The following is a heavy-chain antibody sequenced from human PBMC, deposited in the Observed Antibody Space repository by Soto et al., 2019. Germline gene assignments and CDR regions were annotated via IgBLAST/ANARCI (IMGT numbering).Heavy chain of an antibody. CDR3: ATAGIYPAAGYYYGMDV. CDR2: FDPEDGET. V-gene: IGHV1-24*01. CDR1: GYTLTELS. J-gene: IGHJ6*02. Sequence: ASLKVSCKVSGYTLTELSMHWVRQAPGKGLEWMGGFDPEDGETIYAQKFQGRVTMTEDTSTDTAYMELSSLRSEDTAVYYCATAGIYPAAGYYYGMDVWGQGTTVTVSS. D-gene: IGHD6-13*01.